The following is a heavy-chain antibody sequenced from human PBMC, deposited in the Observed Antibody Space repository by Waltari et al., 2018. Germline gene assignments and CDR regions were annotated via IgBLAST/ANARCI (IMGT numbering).Heavy chain of an antibody. CDR3: ARLPRGSVIIEAFDI. J-gene: IGHJ3*02. D-gene: IGHD3-22*01. CDR2: MYFSGTK. V-gene: IGHV4-59*11. Sequence: VQLQESGPGLVKPSETLSLRCNVSGDSIRSHFWSWIRQAPGKGLEWIGHMYFSGTKDYNPSLKSRVAISIDTSKNHFSLNLRSVTAADTAIYYCARLPRGSVIIEAFDIWGQGTQVTVSS. CDR1: GDSIRSHF.